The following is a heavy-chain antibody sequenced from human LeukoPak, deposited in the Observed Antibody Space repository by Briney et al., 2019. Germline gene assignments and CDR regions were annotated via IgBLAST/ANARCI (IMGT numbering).Heavy chain of an antibody. V-gene: IGHV3-30*02. CDR3: AGGLRPRINAFDI. Sequence: GGSLRLSCAASGFTFSSYGMHWVRQAPGKGLEGVAFIRYDGSNKYYADSVKGRFTISRDNSKNTLYLQMNSLRAEDTAVYYCAGGLRPRINAFDIWGQGTMVTVSS. J-gene: IGHJ3*02. CDR2: IRYDGSNK. CDR1: GFTFSSYG. D-gene: IGHD2-15*01.